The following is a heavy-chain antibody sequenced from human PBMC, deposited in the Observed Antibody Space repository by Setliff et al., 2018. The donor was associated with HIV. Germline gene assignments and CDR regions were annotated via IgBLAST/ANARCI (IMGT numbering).Heavy chain of an antibody. V-gene: IGHV3-48*03. Sequence: GGSLRLSCAASGFTFSNYAMSWVRQAPGKGLEWVSSISSSGSTIHYADSVKGRFTISRDNAKNSLYLQMNSLRAEDTAVYYCARGEPSILIEPAAFFDYWGQGTLVTVSS. CDR2: ISSSGSTI. CDR1: GFTFSNYA. CDR3: ARGEPSILIEPAAFFDY. J-gene: IGHJ4*02. D-gene: IGHD2-2*01.